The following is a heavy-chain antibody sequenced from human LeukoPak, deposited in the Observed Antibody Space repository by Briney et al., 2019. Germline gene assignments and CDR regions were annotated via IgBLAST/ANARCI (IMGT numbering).Heavy chain of an antibody. Sequence: PGGSLRLSCAGSGFTFSSYGMSWVRQAPGKGLEWVSAISGSGGSTYYADSVKGRFTISRDNSKNTLYLQMNSLRAEDTAVYYCAKDGGYYGSGSLGPVDSQNYYFDYWGQGTLVTVSS. D-gene: IGHD3-10*01. CDR1: GFTFSSYG. CDR3: AKDGGYYGSGSLGPVDSQNYYFDY. CDR2: ISGSGGST. V-gene: IGHV3-23*01. J-gene: IGHJ4*02.